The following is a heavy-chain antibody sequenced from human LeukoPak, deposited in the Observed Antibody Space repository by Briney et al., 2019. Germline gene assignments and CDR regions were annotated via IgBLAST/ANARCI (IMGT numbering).Heavy chain of an antibody. CDR3: TRDRSRAEDD. J-gene: IGHJ4*02. D-gene: IGHD1-14*01. Sequence: GGSLRLSCAAAGFTVSGHWMSWVRHPPGKWLEWVAKINKGGSDKYYVDYVKGRFTISRDNANNLLYLQMNSLRGEDTAVYYCTRDRSRAEDDWGQGTLVTVSS. CDR1: GFTVSGHW. V-gene: IGHV3-7*01. CDR2: INKGGSDK.